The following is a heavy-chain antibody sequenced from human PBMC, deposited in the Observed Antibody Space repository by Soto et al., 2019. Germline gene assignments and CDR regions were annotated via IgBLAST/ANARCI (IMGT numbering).Heavy chain of an antibody. CDR3: ARSRPFTMIVVVPGYYYGMDV. CDR1: GYTFTSYA. CDR2: INAGNGNT. Sequence: QVQLVQSGAEVKKPGASVKVSCKASGYTFTSYAMHWVRQAPGQRLEWMGWINAGNGNTKYSQKFQGRVTITRDTSASTAYMELSSLRSEDTAVYYCARSRPFTMIVVVPGYYYGMDVWGQGTTVTVSS. D-gene: IGHD3-22*01. J-gene: IGHJ6*02. V-gene: IGHV1-3*01.